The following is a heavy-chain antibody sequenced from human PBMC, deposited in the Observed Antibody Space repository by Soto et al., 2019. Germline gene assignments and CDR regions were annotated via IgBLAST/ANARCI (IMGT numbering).Heavy chain of an antibody. Sequence: GGSLRLSCAASGFTFSSYAMSWVRQAPGKGLEWVSAISRSGGTTYYADSVKGRFTISRDNSKNTLYLQMNGLGAEDTAVYYCADTGYENYDFWSGHAIDYWGQGTLVTVSS. CDR1: GFTFSSYA. D-gene: IGHD3-3*01. V-gene: IGHV3-23*01. CDR3: ADTGYENYDFWSGHAIDY. CDR2: ISRSGGTT. J-gene: IGHJ4*02.